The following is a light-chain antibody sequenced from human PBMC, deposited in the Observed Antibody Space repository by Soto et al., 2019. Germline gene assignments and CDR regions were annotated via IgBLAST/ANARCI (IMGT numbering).Light chain of an antibody. Sequence: DIQMTQSPSTLSASVGDSVSITCRTSQRINSWLAWYQQKPGEAPKLLIYTASSLESGVPSRFSGSGSGTEFTLTISSLQPDDFATYYCQQYHNYWTFGQGTKVDI. J-gene: IGKJ1*01. CDR2: TAS. CDR3: QQYHNYWT. V-gene: IGKV1-5*03. CDR1: QRINSW.